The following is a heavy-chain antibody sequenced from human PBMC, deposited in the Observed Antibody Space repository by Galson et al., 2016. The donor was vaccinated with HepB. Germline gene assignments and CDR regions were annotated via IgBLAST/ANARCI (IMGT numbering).Heavy chain of an antibody. J-gene: IGHJ4*02. CDR2: IGGSGGDT. CDR3: ARRYDTPGYYYIDF. CDR1: GFTFSNYM. V-gene: IGHV3-23*01. Sequence: SLRLSCAASGFTFSNYMMNWVRQAPGKGLEWVSAIGGSGGDTYYADSVKGRFTISRDNSKNTLYLHINSLSAEDTAVYYCARRYDTPGYYYIDFWGQGTLVTVSS. D-gene: IGHD3-22*01.